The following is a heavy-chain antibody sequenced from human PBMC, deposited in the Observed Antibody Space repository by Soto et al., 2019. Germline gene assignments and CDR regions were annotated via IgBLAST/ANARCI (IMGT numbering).Heavy chain of an antibody. CDR3: ARVGAVHSIGYYPKGPETFDY. D-gene: IGHD3-22*01. Sequence: SETLSLTCAVYGGSFSGYYWSWIRQPPGKGLEWIGEINHSGSTNYNPSLKSRVTISVDTSKNQFSLKLSSVTAADTAVYYCARVGAVHSIGYYPKGPETFDYWGQGPLVTGSS. CDR1: GGSFSGYY. J-gene: IGHJ4*02. CDR2: INHSGST. V-gene: IGHV4-34*01.